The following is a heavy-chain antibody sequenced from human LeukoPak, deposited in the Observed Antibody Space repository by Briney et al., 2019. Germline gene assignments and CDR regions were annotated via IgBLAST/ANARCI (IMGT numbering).Heavy chain of an antibody. CDR2: INPNSGGT. Sequence: ASVKVSCKASGYTFTGYYMHWVRQAPGQGLEWMGWINPNSGGTYYTQKFQGRVTMTRDTSISTAYMELSSLRSDDTAVYYCARGGYSGTEKPNDYWGQGTLVTVSS. CDR1: GYTFTGYY. V-gene: IGHV1-2*02. CDR3: ARGGYSGTEKPNDY. J-gene: IGHJ4*02. D-gene: IGHD1-26*01.